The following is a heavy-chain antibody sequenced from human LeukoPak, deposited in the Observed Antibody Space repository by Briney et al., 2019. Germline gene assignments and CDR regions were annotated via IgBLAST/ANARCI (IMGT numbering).Heavy chain of an antibody. CDR2: INPNNGDT. CDR1: GYTFTAQY. CDR3: ASYPRSIPTPPFGY. D-gene: IGHD2-21*01. V-gene: IGHV1-2*02. Sequence: GASAKVSCKASGYTFTAQYMHWVRQAPGQGLEWMGWINPNNGDTKYAQSFLGRVTMTRDTSTTTAYMELSSLRSDDTAVYFCASYPRSIPTPPFGYWGQGTLVTVSS. J-gene: IGHJ4*02.